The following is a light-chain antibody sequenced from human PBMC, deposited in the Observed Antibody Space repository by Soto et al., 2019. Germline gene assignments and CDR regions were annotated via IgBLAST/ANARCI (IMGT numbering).Light chain of an antibody. V-gene: IGLV2-14*01. Sequence: QSALTQPASVSGSRGLSIAISCTGTSRDVGGYNSVSWYQQQPGKVPKLMIYDVSNRPSGVSNRFSGSKSGNTASLTISGLQAEDEGDYYCSSYTTGGSYVFGTGTKVTVL. CDR3: SSYTTGGSYV. CDR2: DVS. J-gene: IGLJ1*01. CDR1: SRDVGGYNS.